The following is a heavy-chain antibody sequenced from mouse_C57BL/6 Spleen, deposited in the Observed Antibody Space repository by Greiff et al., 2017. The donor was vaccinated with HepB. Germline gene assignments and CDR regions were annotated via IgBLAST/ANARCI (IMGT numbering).Heavy chain of an antibody. J-gene: IGHJ4*01. CDR3: ARDWVYAMDY. V-gene: IGHV5-17*01. D-gene: IGHD4-1*01. CDR2: ISSGSSTI. Sequence: DVKLVESGGGLVKPGGSLKLSCAASGFTFSDYGMHWVRQAPEKGLEWVAYISSGSSTIYYADTVKGRFTISRDNAKNTLFLRMTSLRSEDTAMYYCARDWVYAMDYWGQGTSVTVSS. CDR1: GFTFSDYG.